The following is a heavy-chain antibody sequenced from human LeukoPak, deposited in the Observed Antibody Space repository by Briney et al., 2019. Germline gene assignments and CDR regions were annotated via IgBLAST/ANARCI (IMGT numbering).Heavy chain of an antibody. D-gene: IGHD6-6*01. Sequence: SETLSHTCTVSGGSISSSSYYWGWIRQPPGKGLEWIGSAYYSGSTYYNPSLKSRVTISVDTSKNQFSLKLSSVTAADTAMYYCARQRPGHCDYWGQGTLVSVSS. J-gene: IGHJ4*02. CDR1: GGSISSSSYY. V-gene: IGHV4-39*01. CDR2: AYYSGST. CDR3: ARQRPGHCDY.